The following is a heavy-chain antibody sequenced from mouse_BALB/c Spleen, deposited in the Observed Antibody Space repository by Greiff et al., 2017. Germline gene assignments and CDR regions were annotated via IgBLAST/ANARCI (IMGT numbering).Heavy chain of an antibody. D-gene: IGHD1-1*01. Sequence: VQLQQSGPELVKPGASVKISCKASGYTFTDYNMHWVKQSHGKSLEWIGYIYPYNGGTGYNQKFKSKATLTVDNSSSTAYMELRSLTSEDSAVYSCARLYYGSSLYAMDYWGQGTSVTVSS. CDR2: IYPYNGGT. CDR1: GYTFTDYN. V-gene: IGHV1S29*02. CDR3: ARLYYGSSLYAMDY. J-gene: IGHJ4*01.